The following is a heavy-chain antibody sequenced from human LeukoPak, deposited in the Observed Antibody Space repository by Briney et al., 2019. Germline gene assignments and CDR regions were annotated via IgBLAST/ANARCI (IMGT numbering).Heavy chain of an antibody. CDR1: GFTFSSYA. Sequence: PGGSLRLSCAASGFTFSSYAMSWVRQAPGKGLEWVSAISGSGGSTYYADSVKGRFTISRDNSKNTLYLQMNSLRAEDTAVYYCARIGYQLLYGVVDWYFDLWGRGTLVTVSS. CDR3: ARIGYQLLYGVVDWYFDL. J-gene: IGHJ2*01. CDR2: ISGSGGST. D-gene: IGHD2-2*02. V-gene: IGHV3-23*01.